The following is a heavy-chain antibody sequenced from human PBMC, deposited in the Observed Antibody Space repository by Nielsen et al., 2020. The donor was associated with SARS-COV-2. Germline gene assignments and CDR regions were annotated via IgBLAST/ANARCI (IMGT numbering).Heavy chain of an antibody. CDR3: ARPPY. J-gene: IGHJ4*02. CDR1: GFTFSNYN. CDR2: ISSSSTYI. Sequence: GESLKISCAASGFTFSNYNMNWVRQAPGKGLEWVSSISSSSTYIYHADSVKGRFTISRDNANNSLYLQMNSLRAEDTAVYYCARPPYWGQGTLVTVSS. V-gene: IGHV3-21*01.